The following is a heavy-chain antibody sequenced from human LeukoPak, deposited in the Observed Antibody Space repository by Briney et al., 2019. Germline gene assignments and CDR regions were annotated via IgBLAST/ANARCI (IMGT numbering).Heavy chain of an antibody. V-gene: IGHV3-48*01. CDR1: GFTFSSYS. Sequence: PGGSLRLSCAASGFTFSSYSMNWVRQAPGKGLEWVSYISSSSSTIYYADSVKGRFTISRDNAKNSLYLQMNSLRAEDTAVYYCARDLYSYAVEAPDWGQGTLVTVSS. CDR3: ARDLYSYAVEAPD. D-gene: IGHD5-18*01. CDR2: ISSSSSTI. J-gene: IGHJ4*02.